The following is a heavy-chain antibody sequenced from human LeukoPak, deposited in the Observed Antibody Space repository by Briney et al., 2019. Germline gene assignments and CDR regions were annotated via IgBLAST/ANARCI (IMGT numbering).Heavy chain of an antibody. CDR2: INPNDGDT. V-gene: IGHV1-2*02. CDR3: ARANFLYCSSTTCLFDY. J-gene: IGHJ4*02. Sequence: ASVTVSSQASAYTFTDYYMQWVRQAPGQGIEWMGWINPNDGDTNYAQKFQGRVTMTRDTSISTAHMEVSRLRSDDTAVYYCARANFLYCSSTTCLFDYWGQGTLVTVSS. D-gene: IGHD2-2*01. CDR1: AYTFTDYY.